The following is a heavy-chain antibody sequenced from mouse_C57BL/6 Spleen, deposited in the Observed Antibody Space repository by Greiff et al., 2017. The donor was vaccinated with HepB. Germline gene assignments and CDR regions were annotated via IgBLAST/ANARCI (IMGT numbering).Heavy chain of an antibody. CDR3: TRDERDFDV. CDR1: GFTFSSYA. J-gene: IGHJ1*03. CDR2: ISSGGDYI. Sequence: DVMLVESGEGLVKPGGSLKLSCAASGFTFSSYAMSWVRQTPEKRLEWVAYISSGGDYIYYADTVKGRFTISRDNARNTLYLQMSSLKSEDTAMYYCTRDERDFDVWGTGTTVTGAS. V-gene: IGHV5-9-1*02.